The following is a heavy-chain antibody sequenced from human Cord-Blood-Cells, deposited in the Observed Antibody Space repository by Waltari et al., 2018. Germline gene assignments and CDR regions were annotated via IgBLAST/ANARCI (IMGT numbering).Heavy chain of an antibody. V-gene: IGHV4-34*01. CDR3: AKSRGGSCYYYGMDV. CDR1: GGSFSGYY. J-gene: IGHJ6*02. Sequence: QVQLQQWGAGLLKPSETLSLTCAVYGGSFSGYYWSWIRQPPGKGLEWIGEINHSGSTNYNPSLNSRVTISVDTSKNQFSLKLSSVTAADTAVYYCAKSRGGSCYYYGMDVWGQGTTVTVSS. CDR2: INHSGST. D-gene: IGHD2-15*01.